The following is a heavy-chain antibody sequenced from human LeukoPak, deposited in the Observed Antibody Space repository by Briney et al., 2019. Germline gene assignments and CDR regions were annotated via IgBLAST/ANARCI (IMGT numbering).Heavy chain of an antibody. CDR3: ARGYYYDSSDYSL. V-gene: IGHV1-69*05. CDR2: IIPIFGTA. D-gene: IGHD3-22*01. Sequence: SVKVSCKASGGTFSSYAISWVRQAPGQGLERMGGIIPIFGTANYAQKFQGRVTITTDESTSTAYMELSSLRSEDTAVYYCARGYYYDSSDYSLWGQGTLVTVSS. J-gene: IGHJ4*02. CDR1: GGTFSSYA.